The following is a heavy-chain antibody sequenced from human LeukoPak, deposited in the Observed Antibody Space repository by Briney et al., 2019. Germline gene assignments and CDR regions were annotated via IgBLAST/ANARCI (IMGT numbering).Heavy chain of an antibody. J-gene: IGHJ4*02. V-gene: IGHV4-39*07. CDR3: ARVSVVPAAFDY. CDR2: IYYSGST. CDR1: GGSISSSSYY. Sequence: PSETLSLTCTVSGGSISSSSYYWGWIRQPPGKGLEWIGSIYYSGSTYYNPSLKSRVTISVDTSKNQFSLRLSSVTAADTAVYYCARVSVVPAAFDYWGQGTLVTVSS. D-gene: IGHD2-2*01.